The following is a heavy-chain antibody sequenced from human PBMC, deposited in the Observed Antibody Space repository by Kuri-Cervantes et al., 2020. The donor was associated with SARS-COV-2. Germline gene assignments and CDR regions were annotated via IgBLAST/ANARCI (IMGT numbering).Heavy chain of an antibody. CDR1: GFTFSSYA. J-gene: IGHJ4*02. V-gene: IGHV3-30-3*01. D-gene: IGHD2-2*01. Sequence: GGSLRLSCAASGFTFSSYAMHWVRQASGKGLEWVAVISYDGSNKYYADSVKGRFTISRDNSKNTLYLQMNSLRAEDTAVYYCAAQLLFAFDYWGQGTLVTVSS. CDR3: AAQLLFAFDY. CDR2: ISYDGSNK.